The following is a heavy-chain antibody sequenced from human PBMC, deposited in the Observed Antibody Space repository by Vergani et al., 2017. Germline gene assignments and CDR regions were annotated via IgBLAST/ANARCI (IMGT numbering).Heavy chain of an antibody. CDR1: RYSFTNYW. V-gene: IGHV5-51*01. Sequence: EVQLVQSGAEVKKPGESLKISCQISRYSFTNYWIGWVRQMPGKGLEWMGIIHPADSDTRYSPSFQGQVTISVDKSISTAYLQRSSLRPSDSAMYYCARLYGRDSSGSKYFDYWGQGTLVTVSS. J-gene: IGHJ4*02. CDR2: IHPADSDT. D-gene: IGHD3-22*01. CDR3: ARLYGRDSSGSKYFDY.